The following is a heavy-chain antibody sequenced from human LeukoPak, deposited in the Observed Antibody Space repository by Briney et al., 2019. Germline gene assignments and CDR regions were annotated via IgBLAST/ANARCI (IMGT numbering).Heavy chain of an antibody. D-gene: IGHD6-13*01. Sequence: GGSLRLSCGVSGFAFGSEAMNWVRQSPARGLEWVASISPGGGTTYYADSVKGRFTISRDNSKNTLYLQMNSLRTEDTAVYYCAKDSNTWAFDYWGQGTLVTVSS. CDR1: GFAFGSEA. CDR3: AKDSNTWAFDY. J-gene: IGHJ4*02. CDR2: ISPGGGTT. V-gene: IGHV3-23*01.